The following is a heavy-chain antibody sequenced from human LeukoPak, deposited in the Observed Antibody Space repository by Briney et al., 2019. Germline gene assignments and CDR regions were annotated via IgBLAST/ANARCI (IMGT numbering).Heavy chain of an antibody. CDR3: ARPYGGNPHFDY. CDR2: ISPNSGGT. D-gene: IGHD4-23*01. CDR1: GYTFTDYY. J-gene: IGHJ4*02. V-gene: IGHV1-2*02. Sequence: ASVKVSWKASGYTFTDYYIHWVRQAPGQGLEWMGWISPNSGGTNYAQNFQGRVTMTRDTSISTAYMELSRLRSDDTAVYYCARPYGGNPHFDYWGEGTLVTVSS.